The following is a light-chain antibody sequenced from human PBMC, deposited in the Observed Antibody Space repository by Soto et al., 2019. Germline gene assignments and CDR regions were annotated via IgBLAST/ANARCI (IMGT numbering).Light chain of an antibody. CDR3: QQVKDFPLT. Sequence: GVPSRFSGSGSGTDFIFTISSLQPEEIAVYYCQQVKDFPLTFGGGTKVDIK. V-gene: IGKV1-33*01. J-gene: IGKJ4*01.